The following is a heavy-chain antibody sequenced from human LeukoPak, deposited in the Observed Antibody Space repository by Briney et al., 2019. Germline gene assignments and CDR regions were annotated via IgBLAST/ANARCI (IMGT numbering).Heavy chain of an antibody. J-gene: IGHJ5*02. Sequence: SETLSLTCAVYGGSFSGYYWSWIRQPPEKGLEWIGEINHSGSTNYNPSLKSRVTISVDTSKNQFSLKLSSVTAADTAVYYCARGASYSGSYYRSIWFDPWGQGTLVTVSS. CDR1: GGSFSGYY. CDR2: INHSGST. D-gene: IGHD1-26*01. V-gene: IGHV4-34*01. CDR3: ARGASYSGSYYRSIWFDP.